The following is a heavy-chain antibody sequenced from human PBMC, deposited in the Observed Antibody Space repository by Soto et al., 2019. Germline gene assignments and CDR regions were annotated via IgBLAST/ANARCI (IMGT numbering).Heavy chain of an antibody. D-gene: IGHD3-3*01. CDR2: ISSSSSYI. J-gene: IGHJ4*02. V-gene: IGHV3-21*01. CDR3: AREALRDRGNYDFWIGYERGSLDY. CDR1: GFTFSSYS. Sequence: EVQLVESGGGLVKPGGSLKLSCAASGFTFSSYSMHWVRQAPGKGLEWVSYISSSSSYIYSADSVKGRFTISRDNAKNSVYLQMNSLIAEELAVYYCAREALRDRGNYDFWIGYERGSLDYWGQGTLVTVSS.